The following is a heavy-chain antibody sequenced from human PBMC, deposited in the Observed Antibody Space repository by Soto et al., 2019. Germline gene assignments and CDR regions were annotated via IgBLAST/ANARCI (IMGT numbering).Heavy chain of an antibody. CDR2: ISGSGGST. V-gene: IGHV3-23*01. CDR3: AKGEVRGIIPSYFDY. D-gene: IGHD3-10*01. J-gene: IGHJ4*02. CDR1: GFTFSSYA. Sequence: GGSLRLSCAASGFTFSSYAMSWVRQAPGKGLEWVSAISGSGGSTYYADSVKGRFTISRDNSKNTLYLQMDSLRAEDTAVYYCAKGEVRGIIPSYFDYWGLGALVTVSS.